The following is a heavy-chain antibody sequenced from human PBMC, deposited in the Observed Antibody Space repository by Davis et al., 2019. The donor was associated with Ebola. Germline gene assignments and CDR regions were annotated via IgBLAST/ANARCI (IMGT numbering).Heavy chain of an antibody. J-gene: IGHJ4*02. V-gene: IGHV4-59*12. CDR3: ARTTRGTRGSGWFLDY. D-gene: IGHD6-19*01. Sequence: MPGGSLRLSCTVSGGSISNYYWSWIRQPPGKGLEWIGYIYYSGSTTYNPSLKSRVTISVDTSKNQFALKLSSVTAADTAVYYCARTTRGTRGSGWFLDYWGQGSLITVSS. CDR1: GGSISNYY. CDR2: IYYSGST.